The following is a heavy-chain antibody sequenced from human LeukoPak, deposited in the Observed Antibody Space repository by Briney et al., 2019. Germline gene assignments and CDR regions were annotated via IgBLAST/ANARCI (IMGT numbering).Heavy chain of an antibody. Sequence: PSETLSLTCTVSGGSISSYYWSWIRQPPGKGLEWIGYIYYSGSTNYNPSLKSRVTISVDTSKNQFSLKLSSVTAADTAVYYCARPGYCSGGSCYRLDYYYYGMDVWGQGTTVTVSS. CDR1: GGSISSYY. CDR2: IYYSGST. CDR3: ARPGYCSGGSCYRLDYYYYGMDV. D-gene: IGHD2-15*01. J-gene: IGHJ6*02. V-gene: IGHV4-59*01.